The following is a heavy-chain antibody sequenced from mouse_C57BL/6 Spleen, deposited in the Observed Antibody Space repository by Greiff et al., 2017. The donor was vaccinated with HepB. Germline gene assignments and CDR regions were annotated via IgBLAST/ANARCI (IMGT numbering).Heavy chain of an antibody. V-gene: IGHV1-82*01. CDR2: IYPGDGDT. CDR1: GYAFSSSW. J-gene: IGHJ2*01. CDR3: ASNPDY. Sequence: QVQLQHSGPELVKPGASVKISCKASGYAFSSSWMNWVKQRPGKGLEWIGRIYPGDGDTNYNGKFKGKATLTADKSSSTAYMQLSSLTSEDSAVYFCASNPDYWGQGTTLTVSS.